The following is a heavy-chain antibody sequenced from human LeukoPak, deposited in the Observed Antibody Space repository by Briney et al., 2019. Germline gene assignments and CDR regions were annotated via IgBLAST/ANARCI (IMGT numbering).Heavy chain of an antibody. D-gene: IGHD6-13*01. J-gene: IGHJ6*03. CDR3: ARWPSYSSSWYDYYYYYMDV. V-gene: IGHV1-18*01. Sequence: ASVKVSCKASGYTFTSYGISWVRQAPGQGLEWMGWISAYNGNTNYAQKLQGRVTMTTDTSTSTAYMELRSLRSDDTAVYYCARWPSYSSSWYDYYYYYMDVWGKGTTVTVSS. CDR2: ISAYNGNT. CDR1: GYTFTSYG.